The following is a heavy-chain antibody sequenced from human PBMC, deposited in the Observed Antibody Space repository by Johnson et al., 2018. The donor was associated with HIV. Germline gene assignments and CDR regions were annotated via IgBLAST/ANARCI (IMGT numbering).Heavy chain of an antibody. CDR1: GFTFSSYG. CDR2: INWNGDRT. D-gene: IGHD1-26*01. CDR3: ARVGATAAFDI. V-gene: IGHV3-NL1*01. Sequence: VQLVESGGGVVQPGRSLRLSCAASGFTFSSYGMHWVRQAPGKGLEWVSAINWNGDRTGYADSVKGRFTISRDNAKNSLYLQMNSLRAEDTAVYYCARVGATAAFDIWGQGTMVTVSS. J-gene: IGHJ3*02.